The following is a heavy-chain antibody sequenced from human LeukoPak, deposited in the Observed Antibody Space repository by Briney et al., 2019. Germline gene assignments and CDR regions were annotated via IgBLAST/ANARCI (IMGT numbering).Heavy chain of an antibody. Sequence: PSETLSLTCTVSGGSISSYYWNWIRQPAGKGLEWIGHIYTSGSANYNPALKSRVSMSVDTSKNQFFLKLSSVTAADTAVYYCARGRLARSPYFDYWGQGTLVTVSS. J-gene: IGHJ4*02. V-gene: IGHV4-4*07. D-gene: IGHD6-19*01. CDR3: ARGRLARSPYFDY. CDR1: GGSISSYY. CDR2: IYTSGSA.